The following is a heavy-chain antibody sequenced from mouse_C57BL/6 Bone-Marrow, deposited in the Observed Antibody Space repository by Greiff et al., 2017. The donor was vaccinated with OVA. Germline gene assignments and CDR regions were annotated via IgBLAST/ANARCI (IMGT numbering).Heavy chain of an antibody. Sequence: EVQLVESGGGLVQPGGSMKLSCAASGFTFSDAWMDWVSQSPEKGLEWVAEIRNKANNHATYYAESVKGRFTISRDDTKSSVHRQMNSERAEDTGIYCFTRPDYPVDYWGQGTSVTVSS. CDR3: TRPDYPVDY. V-gene: IGHV6-6*01. J-gene: IGHJ4*01. CDR2: IRNKANNHAT. D-gene: IGHD2-13*01. CDR1: GFTFSDAW.